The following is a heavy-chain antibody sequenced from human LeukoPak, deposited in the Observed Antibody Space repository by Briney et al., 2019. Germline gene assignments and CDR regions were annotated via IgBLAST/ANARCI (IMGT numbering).Heavy chain of an antibody. Sequence: GGSLRLSCAASGFTFSTYAMSWVRQAPGKGLEWVSVIYSGGSTYYADSVKGRFTISRDNSKNTLYLQMNSLRAEDTAVYYCARSTAMVLDAFDIWGQGTMVTVSS. CDR1: GFTFSTYA. CDR2: IYSGGST. V-gene: IGHV3-66*01. D-gene: IGHD5-18*01. J-gene: IGHJ3*02. CDR3: ARSTAMVLDAFDI.